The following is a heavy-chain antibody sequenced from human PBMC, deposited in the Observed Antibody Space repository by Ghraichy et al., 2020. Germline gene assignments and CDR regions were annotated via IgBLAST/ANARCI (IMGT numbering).Heavy chain of an antibody. CDR1: RVTFSSHN. CDR2: ISDSSRYI. D-gene: IGHD1-7*01. J-gene: IGHJ6*02. V-gene: IGHV3-21*01. Sequence: LSLTCAASRVTFSSHNMHWVRQSPGKGLEWVSSISDSSRYIYYADSVKGRFTISRDNAKNSLYLQMNSLRAGDTAVYYCARDSNFGNYMDVWGQGTTVTVS. CDR3: ARDSNFGNYMDV.